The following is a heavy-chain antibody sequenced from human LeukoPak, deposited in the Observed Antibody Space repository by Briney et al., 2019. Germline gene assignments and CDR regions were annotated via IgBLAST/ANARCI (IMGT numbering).Heavy chain of an antibody. CDR2: IWYDGSNK. D-gene: IGHD1-1*01. V-gene: IGHV3-33*01. Sequence: PGRSLRLSCAASGFTFSSYGMHWVRQAPGKGLEWVAVIWYDGSNKYYADSVKGRFTISRDNSKNTLYLQMNSLRAEDTAVYYCAREEYNWNGVFDYWGQGTLVTVSS. CDR1: GFTFSSYG. CDR3: AREEYNWNGVFDY. J-gene: IGHJ4*02.